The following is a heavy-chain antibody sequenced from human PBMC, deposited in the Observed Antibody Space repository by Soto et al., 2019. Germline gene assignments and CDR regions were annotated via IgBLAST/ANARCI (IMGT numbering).Heavy chain of an antibody. J-gene: IGHJ5*02. V-gene: IGHV3-7*01. Sequence: GGSLRLSCAASGFTFSSYWMSWVRPAPGKGLERVANIKQDGSEKFYIDSVKGRFTISRDNAQNSLYLRMNSLRAADTAVYYCARDLEVRGPTWFDPWGQGTLVTVSS. CDR3: ARDLEVRGPTWFDP. CDR1: GFTFSSYW. CDR2: IKQDGSEK. D-gene: IGHD3-10*01.